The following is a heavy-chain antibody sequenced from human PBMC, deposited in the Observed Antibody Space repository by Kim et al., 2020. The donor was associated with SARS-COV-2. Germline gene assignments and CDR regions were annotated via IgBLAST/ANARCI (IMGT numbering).Heavy chain of an antibody. Sequence: ETLSLTCTVSGGSISSSSYYWGWIRQPPGKGLEWIGSIYYSGSTYYNPSLKSRVTISVDTSKNQFSLKLSSVTAADTAVYYCARRGWYGEVYWGQGTLVTVSS. J-gene: IGHJ4*02. CDR3: ARRGWYGEVY. CDR1: GGSISSSSYY. V-gene: IGHV4-39*01. D-gene: IGHD6-19*01. CDR2: IYYSGST.